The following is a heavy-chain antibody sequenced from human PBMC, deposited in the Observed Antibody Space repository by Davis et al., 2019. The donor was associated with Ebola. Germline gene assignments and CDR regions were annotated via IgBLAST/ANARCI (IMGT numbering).Heavy chain of an antibody. D-gene: IGHD2-2*01. CDR2: INPNSGGT. Sequence: ASVKVSCKASGYTFTGYYMHWVRQAPGQGLEWMGWINPNSGGTNYAQKFQGRVTMTRDTSISTAYMELSRLRSDDPAVYYCARGRLYCSSTSCYGYYMDVWGKGTTVTVSS. CDR1: GYTFTGYY. J-gene: IGHJ6*03. CDR3: ARGRLYCSSTSCYGYYMDV. V-gene: IGHV1-2*02.